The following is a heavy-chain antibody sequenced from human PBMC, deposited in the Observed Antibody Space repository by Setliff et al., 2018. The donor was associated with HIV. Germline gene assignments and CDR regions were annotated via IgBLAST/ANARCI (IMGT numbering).Heavy chain of an antibody. V-gene: IGHV1-24*01. CDR2: FDPEGGQR. CDR1: GYTFTSYA. D-gene: IGHD1-26*01. CDR3: ATTGPYSGSLYGMDV. J-gene: IGHJ6*02. Sequence: ASVKVSCKASGYTFTSYARHWVRQAPGQRLEWLGGFDPEGGQRIYAQKFQGRVTMTEDTSTGTAYMELSSLSFEDTAVYSCATTGPYSGSLYGMDVWGQGTTVTVSS.